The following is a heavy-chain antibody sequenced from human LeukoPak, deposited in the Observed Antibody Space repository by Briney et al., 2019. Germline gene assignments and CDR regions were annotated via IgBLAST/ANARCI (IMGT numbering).Heavy chain of an antibody. CDR1: GYTFTGYY. J-gene: IGHJ5*02. CDR2: INPSGGST. V-gene: IGHV1-46*01. CDR3: ARGDKKENLSGPSGYFDP. D-gene: IGHD3-10*01. Sequence: GASVKVSCKASGYTFTGYYMHWVRQAPGQGLEWMGIINPSGGSTSYAQKFQGRVTMTRDTSTSTVYMELSSLRSEDTAVYYCARGDKKENLSGPSGYFDPWGQGSLVTVSS.